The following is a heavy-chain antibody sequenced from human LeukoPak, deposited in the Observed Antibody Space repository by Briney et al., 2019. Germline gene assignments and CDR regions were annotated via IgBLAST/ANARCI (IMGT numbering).Heavy chain of an antibody. D-gene: IGHD5-18*01. CDR2: IYYSGST. CDR3: ARGAYSYGIFDY. J-gene: IGHJ4*02. V-gene: IGHV4-61*01. Sequence: SETLSLTCTVSGVSVSSGSYYWSWIRQPPGKGLEWIGYIYYSGSTNYNPSLKSRVTISVDTSKKQFSLKLSSVTAADTAVYYCARGAYSYGIFDYWGQGTLVTVSS. CDR1: GVSVSSGSYY.